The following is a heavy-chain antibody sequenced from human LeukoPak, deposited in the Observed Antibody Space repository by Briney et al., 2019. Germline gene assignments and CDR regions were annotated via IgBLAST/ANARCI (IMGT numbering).Heavy chain of an antibody. CDR1: GGSFSGYY. CDR3: ARVRWRNGFDY. D-gene: IGHD1-1*01. J-gene: IGHJ4*02. Sequence: PSETLSLTCAVYGGSFSGYYWSWIRQPPGKGLEWIGEINHSGSTNYNPSLKSRVTISVDTSKNQFSLKLSSVTAADTAVYYCARVRWRNGFDYWGQGTLVTVSS. V-gene: IGHV4-34*01. CDR2: INHSGST.